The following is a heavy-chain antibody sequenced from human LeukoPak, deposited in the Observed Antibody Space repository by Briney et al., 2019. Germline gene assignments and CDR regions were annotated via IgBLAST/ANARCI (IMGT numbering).Heavy chain of an antibody. CDR3: AKGGAGDYAYLPSSIGYFDY. V-gene: IGHV1-18*01. CDR1: GYTFTSYG. CDR2: ISAYNGNT. J-gene: IGHJ4*02. D-gene: IGHD2-2*01. Sequence: ASVKVSCKASGYTFTSYGISWVRQAPGQGLEWMGWISAYNGNTNYAQKLQGRVTMTTDTSTSTAYMELRSLRSDDTAVYYCAKGGAGDYAYLPSSIGYFDYWGQGTLVTVSS.